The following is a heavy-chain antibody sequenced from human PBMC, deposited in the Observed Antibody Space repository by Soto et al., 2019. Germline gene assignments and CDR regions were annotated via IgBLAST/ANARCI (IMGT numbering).Heavy chain of an antibody. CDR1: GGSISSSNW. Sequence: QVQLQESGPGLVKPSGTLSLTCAVSGGSISSSNWWSWVRQPPGKGLEWIGEIYHSGSTNYNPSLKRRVTIAVDQSKGQFSLKLSSVKAADTAVYYCARSPDSSGYYPGRYYYGMDVWGQGTTVTVSS. D-gene: IGHD3-22*01. CDR2: IYHSGST. V-gene: IGHV4-4*02. CDR3: ARSPDSSGYYPGRYYYGMDV. J-gene: IGHJ6*02.